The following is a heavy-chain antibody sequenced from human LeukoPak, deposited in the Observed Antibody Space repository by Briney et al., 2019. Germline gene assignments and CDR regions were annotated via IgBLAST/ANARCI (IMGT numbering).Heavy chain of an antibody. V-gene: IGHV3-30*04. Sequence: GRSLRLSCAASGFTFSSYAMHWVRQAPGKGLEWVAVISYDGSNKYYADSVKGRFTISRGNSQNTLYLQMNSLRAEDTAVYYCAELLWFGDPFDYWGQGTLVTVSS. CDR1: GFTFSSYA. J-gene: IGHJ4*02. CDR2: ISYDGSNK. CDR3: AELLWFGDPFDY. D-gene: IGHD3-10*01.